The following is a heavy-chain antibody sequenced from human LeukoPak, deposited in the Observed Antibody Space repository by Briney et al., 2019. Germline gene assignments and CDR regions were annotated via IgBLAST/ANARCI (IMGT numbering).Heavy chain of an antibody. CDR1: GFTFDDYA. J-gene: IGHJ6*02. CDR2: ITWNRDNI. Sequence: GRSLRLSCTVSGFTFDDYAMHWVRHTPGKGLEWVAGITWNRDNIGYGDSVKGRFTISRDNVKNVLYLQMNSLRPEDTALYYCAKDLSSAITSALVLDVWGQGTT. CDR3: AKDLSSAITSALVLDV. D-gene: IGHD3-22*01. V-gene: IGHV3-9*01.